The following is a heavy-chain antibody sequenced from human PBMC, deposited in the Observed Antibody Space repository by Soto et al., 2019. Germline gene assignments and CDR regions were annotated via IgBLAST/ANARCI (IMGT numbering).Heavy chain of an antibody. CDR2: ISYDGSNK. CDR1: GFTFSSYA. J-gene: IGHJ4*02. D-gene: IGHD2-21*02. CDR3: APDLVVTAIGYDY. Sequence: GGSLRLSCAASGFTFSSYAMHWVRQAPGKGLEWVAVISYDGSNKYYADSVKGRFTISRDNSKNTLYLQMNSLRAEDTAVYYCAPDLVVTAIGYDYWGQGTLVTVSS. V-gene: IGHV3-30-3*01.